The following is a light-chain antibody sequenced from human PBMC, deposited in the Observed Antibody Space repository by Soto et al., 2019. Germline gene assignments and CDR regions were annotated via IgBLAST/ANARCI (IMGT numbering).Light chain of an antibody. CDR2: GAS. Sequence: EIVLRQSPATLSVSPGERATLSCRASQSVSSNLSRYQQKPGQAPRLLIYGASTRATGIPARFSGSGSGTEFPLTISSLQSEDFAVYYCQQYNNWPRTFGQGTKVDIK. J-gene: IGKJ1*01. CDR1: QSVSSN. V-gene: IGKV3-15*01. CDR3: QQYNNWPRT.